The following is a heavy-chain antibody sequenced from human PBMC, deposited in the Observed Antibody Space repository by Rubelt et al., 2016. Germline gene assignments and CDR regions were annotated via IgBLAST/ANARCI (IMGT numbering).Heavy chain of an antibody. CDR2: IKQDGSEK. J-gene: IGHJ4*02. V-gene: IGHV3-7*04. Sequence: VRQAPGKGLEWVANIKQDGSEKYYVDSVKGRFTISRDNAQNSLYLQMFSLRAEDTAVYYCTRSHYFFDYWGQGTLVTVSS. CDR3: TRSHYFFDY.